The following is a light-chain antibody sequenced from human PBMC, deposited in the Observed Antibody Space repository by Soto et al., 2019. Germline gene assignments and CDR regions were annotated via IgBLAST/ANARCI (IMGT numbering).Light chain of an antibody. V-gene: IGLV4-60*03. CDR1: SGHSSYI. Sequence: QLLLTQSSSASASLGSSVKLTCTLNSGHSSYIIAWHQQQPGKAPRYLMKLEGSGSYNKGSGVPDRFSGSSSGADRYLTISNLQSEDEADHCCETWDSNTHLLGTGTKV. CDR2: LEGSGSY. CDR3: ETWDSNTHL. J-gene: IGLJ1*01.